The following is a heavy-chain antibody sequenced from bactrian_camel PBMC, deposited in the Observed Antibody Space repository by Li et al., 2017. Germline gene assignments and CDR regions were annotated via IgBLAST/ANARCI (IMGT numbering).Heavy chain of an antibody. CDR3: AAFMSPIGYGNRRYPSCGPRHVAFGY. J-gene: IGHJ6*01. CDR2: LYTRGDAVGST. D-gene: IGHD5*01. Sequence: VQLVESGGGSVQAGGSLRLSYAASGYAGSTAYMAWFRQVLGKEREGVAGLYTRGDAVGSTVYADSVKGRFTISQDNAKNTVYLQMSSLKPEDTAVYYCAAFMSPIGYGNRRYPSCGPRHVAFGYWGQGTQVTVS. CDR1: GYAGSTAY. V-gene: IGHV3S40*01.